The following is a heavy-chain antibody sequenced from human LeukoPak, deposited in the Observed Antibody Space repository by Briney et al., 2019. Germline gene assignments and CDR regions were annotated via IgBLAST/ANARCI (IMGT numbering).Heavy chain of an antibody. V-gene: IGHV1-69*05. D-gene: IGHD3-22*01. CDR1: GGTFSSYA. J-gene: IGHJ4*02. CDR2: IIPIFGTA. CDR3: ARGATPNYYDSSGYPGPFDY. Sequence: SVKVSCKASGGTFSSYAISWVRQAPGQGLEWMGGIIPIFGTANYAQKFQGRVTITTDEYTSTAYMELSSLRSEDTAVYYCARGATPNYYDSSGYPGPFDYWGQGTLVTVSS.